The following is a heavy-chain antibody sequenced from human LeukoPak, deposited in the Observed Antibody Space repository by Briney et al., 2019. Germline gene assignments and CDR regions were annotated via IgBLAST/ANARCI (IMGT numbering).Heavy chain of an antibody. CDR2: ISASGRNT. CDR3: VRRGSNYPYYMDV. V-gene: IGHV3-23*01. CDR1: GFTFSSYA. Sequence: GGSLRLSCAASGFTFSSYAMSWVRQAPGKGLEWVSVISASGRNTYYSESAKGQFTISRDNSKNTLYLQMSSLRAEDTAVYYCVRRGSNYPYYMDVWGKGTTATVSS. J-gene: IGHJ6*03.